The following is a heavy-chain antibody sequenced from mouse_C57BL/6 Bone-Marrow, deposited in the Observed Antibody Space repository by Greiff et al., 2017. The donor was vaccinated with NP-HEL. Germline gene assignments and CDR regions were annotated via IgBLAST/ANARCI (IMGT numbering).Heavy chain of an antibody. Sequence: QVQLKESGPGLVAPSQSLSITCTVSGFSLTSYGVHWVRQPPGKGLEWLVVIWRDGSTTYNSALYSRLSNSKDNSKSQVCLKLNSLQTDDTAMYYCARHDYYGYWYFEVWGRGTTVTVSA. CDR3: ARHDYYGYWYFEV. D-gene: IGHD1-1*01. V-gene: IGHV2-6-1*01. J-gene: IGHJ1*03. CDR1: GFSLTSYG. CDR2: IWRDGST.